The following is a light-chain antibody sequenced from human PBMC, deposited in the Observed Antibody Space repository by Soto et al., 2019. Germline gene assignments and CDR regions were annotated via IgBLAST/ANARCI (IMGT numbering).Light chain of an antibody. V-gene: IGLV2-8*01. CDR3: SSYTTNNDLI. Sequence: QSALTQPPSASGSPGQSVTISCTGTKNDIGVYDFVSWYQHHPGKAPRLIIYEVVQRPSGVPDRFSGSKSGNTASLTVSGLQAADEADYYCSSYTTNNDLIFGGGTKVTVL. CDR2: EVV. J-gene: IGLJ2*01. CDR1: KNDIGVYDF.